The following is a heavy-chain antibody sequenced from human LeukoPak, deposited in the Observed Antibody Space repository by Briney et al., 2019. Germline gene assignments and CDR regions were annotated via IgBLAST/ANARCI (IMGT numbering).Heavy chain of an antibody. J-gene: IGHJ4*02. D-gene: IGHD6-13*01. V-gene: IGHV3-23*01. Sequence: PGGSLRLSCLASGFTFSSFGMSWVRQAPGKGLEWVSAISGGSENTYYADSVKGRFTISRDNSKKTLYMQMNSLRSEDTAVYYCAKRLAAAGTYDSWGQGTLVTVSS. CDR1: GFTFSSFG. CDR2: ISGGSENT. CDR3: AKRLAAAGTYDS.